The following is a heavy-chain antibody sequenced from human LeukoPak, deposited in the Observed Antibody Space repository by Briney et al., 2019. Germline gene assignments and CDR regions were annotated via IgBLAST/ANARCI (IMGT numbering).Heavy chain of an antibody. Sequence: SETLSLTCSVSGGSISSSSYYWGWIRQPPGKGLEWIGSIYYSGNTYYNASLKSQVSISIDTSKNQFSLKLTSVTAADTAVYYCARQTGSGLFILPGGQGTLVTVSS. J-gene: IGHJ4*02. CDR1: GGSISSSSYY. D-gene: IGHD3/OR15-3a*01. CDR3: ARQTGSGLFILP. CDR2: IYYSGNT. V-gene: IGHV4-39*01.